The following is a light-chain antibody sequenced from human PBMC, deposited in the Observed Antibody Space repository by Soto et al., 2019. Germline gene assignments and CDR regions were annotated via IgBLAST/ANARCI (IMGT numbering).Light chain of an antibody. Sequence: DIQMTQSPSTLSASVGDRVTITCRASQSIGSWLAWYHQKPGKAPKLLIYDASNLESGVPSRFSGSGSGTEFTLTISNLQPDDFATYYCQQYENYWTFGQGTKVDIK. CDR2: DAS. J-gene: IGKJ1*01. V-gene: IGKV1-5*01. CDR3: QQYENYWT. CDR1: QSIGSW.